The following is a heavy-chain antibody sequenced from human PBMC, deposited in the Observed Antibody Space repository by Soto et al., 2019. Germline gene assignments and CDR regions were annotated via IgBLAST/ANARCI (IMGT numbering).Heavy chain of an antibody. J-gene: IGHJ3*02. CDR2: ISSSSSTI. Sequence: HPGGSLRLSCAASGFTFSSYSMNWVRQAPGKGLEWVSYISSSSSTIYYADSVKGRFTISRDNAKNSLYLQMNSLRAEDTAVYYCARDRGSKDIVVVPAANDAFDIWGQGTTVTVS. D-gene: IGHD2-2*01. CDR1: GFTFSSYS. CDR3: ARDRGSKDIVVVPAANDAFDI. V-gene: IGHV3-48*01.